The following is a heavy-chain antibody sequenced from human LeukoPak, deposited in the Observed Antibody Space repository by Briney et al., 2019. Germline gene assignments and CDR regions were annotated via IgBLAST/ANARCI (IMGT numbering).Heavy chain of an antibody. Sequence: GSSVKVSCKASGGTFSSYAISWVRQAPGQGLEWMGGIIPIFGTANYAQKFQGRVTITADESTSTAYMELSSLRPEDTAVYYCASLGPRREWLSPWLDWGQGTLVTVSS. CDR2: IIPIFGTA. J-gene: IGHJ4*02. CDR1: GGTFSSYA. CDR3: ASLGPRREWLSPWLD. V-gene: IGHV1-69*01. D-gene: IGHD3-3*01.